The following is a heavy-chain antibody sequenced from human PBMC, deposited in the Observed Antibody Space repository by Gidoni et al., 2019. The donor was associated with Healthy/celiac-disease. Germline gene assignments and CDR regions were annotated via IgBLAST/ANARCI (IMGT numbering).Heavy chain of an antibody. CDR3: ASLEMADAFDI. Sequence: QVQLVESGGGVVQPGSSLRLSCAASGFTFSSYAMHWCRQAPGKGLEWVAVISYDGSNKYYADSVKVRFTISRDNSKNTLYLQMNSLRAEDTAVYYCASLEMADAFDIWGQGTMVTVSS. V-gene: IGHV3-30*01. CDR1: GFTFSSYA. CDR2: ISYDGSNK. J-gene: IGHJ3*02.